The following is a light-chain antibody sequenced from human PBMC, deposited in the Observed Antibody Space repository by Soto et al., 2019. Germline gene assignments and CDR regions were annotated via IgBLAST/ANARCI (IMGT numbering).Light chain of an antibody. V-gene: IGLV2-23*02. CDR2: EVT. CDR1: SSDVGSYNL. J-gene: IGLJ3*02. CDR3: CSYAGRATWV. Sequence: QSALTQPASVSGSPGQSITISCTGTSSDVGSYNLVSWYQQQPGKAPKPMIYEVTKRPSGVSNRFSGSKSGNTASLIISGLQAEDEADYYCCSYAGRATWVFGGGTKLTVL.